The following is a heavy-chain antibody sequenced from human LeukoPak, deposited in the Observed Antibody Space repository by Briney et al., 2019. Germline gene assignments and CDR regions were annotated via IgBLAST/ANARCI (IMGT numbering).Heavy chain of an antibody. CDR2: INHSGST. Sequence: PSETLSLTCAVYGGSFSGYYWSWIRQPPGKGLEWIGEINHSGSTNYNPSLKSRVTISVDTSKNRFSLKLSSVTAADTAVYYCARGLRRWLRDPFDYWGQGTLVTVSS. V-gene: IGHV4-34*01. J-gene: IGHJ4*02. D-gene: IGHD5-12*01. CDR3: ARGLRRWLRDPFDY. CDR1: GGSFSGYY.